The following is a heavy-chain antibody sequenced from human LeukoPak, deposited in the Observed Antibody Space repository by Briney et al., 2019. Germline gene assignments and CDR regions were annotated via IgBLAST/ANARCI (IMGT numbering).Heavy chain of an antibody. V-gene: IGHV3-23*01. CDR1: GFTFSSEA. J-gene: IGHJ4*02. CDR2: ISPAGGTT. D-gene: IGHD6-13*01. CDR3: TKVRSGSSSWALRVFDY. Sequence: GGSLRLSCAVSGFTFSSEAMGWVRQLPGGGLEWVSTISPAGGTTYYAESMKGRFTISRDNSKSTLYLQMNSLRAEDTAVYYCTKVRSGSSSWALRVFDYWGQGAVVTVSS.